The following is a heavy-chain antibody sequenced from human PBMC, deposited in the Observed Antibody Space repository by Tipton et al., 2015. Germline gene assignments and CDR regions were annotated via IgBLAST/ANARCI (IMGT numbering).Heavy chain of an antibody. CDR1: LGSITSGGYY. CDR3: ARCTGSWYSDGLDV. V-gene: IGHV4-31*03. D-gene: IGHD6-13*01. Sequence: TLSLTCSVSLGSITSGGYYWSWIRHVPGKGLEWIGYIHYNGRSFYKSSLKSRVTISVDTSKNHFSVNLRSVTAADTAVYYCARCTGSWYSDGLDVWGQGTTATVSS. CDR2: IHYNGRS. J-gene: IGHJ6*02.